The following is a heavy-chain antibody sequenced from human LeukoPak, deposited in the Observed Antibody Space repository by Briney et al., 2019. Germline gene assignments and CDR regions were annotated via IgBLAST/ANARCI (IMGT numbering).Heavy chain of an antibody. V-gene: IGHV1-2*02. Sequence: ASVKVSCKASGYTFADYYIHWVRQAPGQGLEWMGWIYPKSGGTNSAQKFQGRVTMTRDTSISTAYMELSSLRSEDTAVYYCARGLGWNYEGDFDYWGQGTLVTVSS. J-gene: IGHJ4*02. CDR1: GYTFADYY. D-gene: IGHD1-7*01. CDR3: ARGLGWNYEGDFDY. CDR2: IYPKSGGT.